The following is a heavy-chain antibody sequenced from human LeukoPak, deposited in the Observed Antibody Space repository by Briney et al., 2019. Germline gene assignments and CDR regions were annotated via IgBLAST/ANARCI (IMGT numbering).Heavy chain of an antibody. CDR3: ARAVRPSPNYYDSSGYYLDY. CDR2: IYYSGST. V-gene: IGHV4-31*03. D-gene: IGHD3-22*01. Sequence: PSETLSLTCTVSGGSLSSGGYYWSWIRQHPGTGLEWIGYIYYSGSTYYNPSLKSRVTISVDTSKNQFSLKLSSVTAADTAVYYCARAVRPSPNYYDSSGYYLDYWGQGTLVTVSS. CDR1: GGSLSSGGYY. J-gene: IGHJ4*02.